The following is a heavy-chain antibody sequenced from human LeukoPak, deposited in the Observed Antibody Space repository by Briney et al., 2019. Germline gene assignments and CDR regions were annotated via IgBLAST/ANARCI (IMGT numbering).Heavy chain of an antibody. J-gene: IGHJ6*03. CDR1: GFTFSSYG. CDR3: ARGPTLWIQLWRYYYYYYMDV. CDR2: IRYDGSNK. V-gene: IGHV3-30*02. Sequence: GGSLRLSGAASGFTFSSYGMPWVRQAPGKGLEWVAFIRYDGSNKYYADSVKGRFTISRDNSKNTLYLQMNSLRAEDTAVYYCARGPTLWIQLWRYYYYYYMDVWGKGTTVTVSS. D-gene: IGHD5-18*01.